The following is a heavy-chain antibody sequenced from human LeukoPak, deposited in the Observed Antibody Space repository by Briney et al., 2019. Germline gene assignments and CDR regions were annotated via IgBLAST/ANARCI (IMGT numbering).Heavy chain of an antibody. V-gene: IGHV5-51*01. CDR3: VRLADTYYDSSGFDY. J-gene: IGHJ4*02. D-gene: IGHD3-22*01. CDR1: GYSFTIYW. Sequence: GESLKISCKGSGYSFTIYWIGWVRQMPGKGLEWMGIIHPGDSDTRYSPSFQGQVTISVDKSISTAYLQWSSLKASDTAVYFCVRLADTYYDSSGFDYWGQGSLVTVSS. CDR2: IHPGDSDT.